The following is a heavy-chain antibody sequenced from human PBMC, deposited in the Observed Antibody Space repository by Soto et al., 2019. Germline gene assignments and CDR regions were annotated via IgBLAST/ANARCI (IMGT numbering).Heavy chain of an antibody. CDR1: GFTFSSYW. CDR2: INEDGDKK. CDR3: ARHSRSSGSF. Sequence: EVQLVESGGDLVQPGGSLRLSCAASGFTFSSYWMTWVRQAPGKGLEWVASINEDGDKKYYLDSVKGRFTISRDNAQNSLYLQMNSLRAEDTAVVYCARHSRSSGSFWGQGTLVTVSS. J-gene: IGHJ4*02. D-gene: IGHD6-25*01. V-gene: IGHV3-7*01.